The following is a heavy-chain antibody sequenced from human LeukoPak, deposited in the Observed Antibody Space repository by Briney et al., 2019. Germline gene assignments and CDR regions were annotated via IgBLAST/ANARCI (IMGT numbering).Heavy chain of an antibody. CDR1: GFTFSNAW. CDR3: ARDNYDSSTPYYFDY. Sequence: GGSLRLSCAASGFTFSNAWMNWVRQAPGKGLEWVSYISSSGSTIYYADSVKGRFTISRDNAKNSLYLQMNSLRAEDTAVYYCARDNYDSSTPYYFDYWGQGTLVTVSS. V-gene: IGHV3-48*04. J-gene: IGHJ4*02. CDR2: ISSSGSTI. D-gene: IGHD3-22*01.